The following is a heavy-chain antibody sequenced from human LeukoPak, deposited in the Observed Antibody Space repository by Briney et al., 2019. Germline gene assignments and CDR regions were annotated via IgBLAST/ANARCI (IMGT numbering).Heavy chain of an antibody. CDR3: AKTTTGYSSGRYPGWPADY. CDR2: INSDGSST. J-gene: IGHJ4*02. Sequence: GGSLRLSCAASGFTFSSYSMNWVRQAPGKGLEWVSRINSDGSSTTYADSVKGRFTMSRDNSKNTVYLQMSSLRAEDTAVYYCAKTTTGYSSGRYPGWPADYWGQGSLVTVSS. CDR1: GFTFSSYS. D-gene: IGHD6-19*01. V-gene: IGHV3-74*01.